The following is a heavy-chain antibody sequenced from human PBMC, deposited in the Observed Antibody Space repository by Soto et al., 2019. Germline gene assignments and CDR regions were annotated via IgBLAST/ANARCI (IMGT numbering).Heavy chain of an antibody. CDR3: ARDRHMVRGVIRSDNYYYGMDV. J-gene: IGHJ6*02. V-gene: IGHV4-30-2*01. CDR2: IYHTGTT. D-gene: IGHD3-10*01. CDR1: GGSINSGGYS. Sequence: PSETLSLTCTVSGGSINSGGYSWTWIRQPPGKGLEWIGFIYHTGTTYYNPSLKSRVTISVDRSKNQFSLKLNSVTAADTAVYYCARDRHMVRGVIRSDNYYYGMDVWGQGTTVTVSS.